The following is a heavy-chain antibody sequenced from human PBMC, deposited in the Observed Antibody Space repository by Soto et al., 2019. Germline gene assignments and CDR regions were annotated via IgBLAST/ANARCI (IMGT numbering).Heavy chain of an antibody. D-gene: IGHD3-16*02. Sequence: ASVKVSCKASGYTFTSYGISGVRQAPGQGLEWMGWISAYNGNTNYAQKLQGRVTMTTDTSTSTAYMELRSLRSDDTAVYYCARDSENDYVWGSYHATLGYWGQGTLVTVSS. CDR1: GYTFTSYG. CDR2: ISAYNGNT. CDR3: ARDSENDYVWGSYHATLGY. V-gene: IGHV1-18*01. J-gene: IGHJ4*02.